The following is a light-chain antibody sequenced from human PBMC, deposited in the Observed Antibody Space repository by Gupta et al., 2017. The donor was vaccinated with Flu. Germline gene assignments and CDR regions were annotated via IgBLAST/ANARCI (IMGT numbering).Light chain of an antibody. CDR2: AVS. V-gene: IGKV1-12*01. CDR1: QGRSDW. J-gene: IGKJ1*01. CDR3: QQANSSPPT. Sequence: GDRVMITGGASQGRSDWLAWYKQKPGKAPTLLIYAVSNLHSGVPSRFRGSGSGTDFTLTITSLQPEDFATYYCQQANSSPPTFGQGTKVEIK.